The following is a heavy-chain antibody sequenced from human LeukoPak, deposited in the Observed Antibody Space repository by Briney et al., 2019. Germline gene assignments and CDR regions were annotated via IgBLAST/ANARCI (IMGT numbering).Heavy chain of an antibody. D-gene: IGHD3-22*01. Sequence: GGSLRLSCAVSGITLSNYGMSWVREAPGKGPGWVAGISGSGGSTNYADSVKGRFTISRDNPKNTLYLQMNSLTVEDTAVYFCAKRGVVIRVILVGFHKEAYYFDSWGQGALVTVSS. CDR3: AKRGVVIRVILVGFHKEAYYFDS. J-gene: IGHJ4*02. V-gene: IGHV3-23*01. CDR1: GITLSNYG. CDR2: ISGSGGST.